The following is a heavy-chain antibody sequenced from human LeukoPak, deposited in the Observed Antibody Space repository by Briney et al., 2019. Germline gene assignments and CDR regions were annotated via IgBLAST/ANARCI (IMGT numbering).Heavy chain of an antibody. CDR1: GFTFGDYA. CDR3: ARGTFCSSASCYTPSYFDY. J-gene: IGHJ4*02. V-gene: IGHV3-21*01. D-gene: IGHD2-2*02. Sequence: GGSLRLSCTASGFTFGDYAMSWVRQAPGKGLEWVSCITSSSSYMYYADSVKGRFTISRDNAKNSLYLQMNSLRAEDTAVYFCARGTFCSSASCYTPSYFDYWGQGTLVTVSS. CDR2: ITSSSSYM.